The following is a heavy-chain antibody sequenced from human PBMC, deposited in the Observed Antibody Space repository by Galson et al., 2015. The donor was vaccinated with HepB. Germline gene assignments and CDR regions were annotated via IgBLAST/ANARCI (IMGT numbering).Heavy chain of an antibody. D-gene: IGHD1-26*01. CDR1: GGTFSSYA. J-gene: IGHJ2*01. V-gene: IGHV1-69*01. CDR2: IIPIFGTA. Sequence: QSGAEVKKPGESLKVSCKASGGTFSSYAISWVRQAPGQGLEWMGGIIPIFGTANYAQKFQGRVTITADESTSTAYMELSSLRSEDTAVYYCARAPRVGAQGRVDWYFDLWGRGTLVTVSS. CDR3: ARAPRVGAQGRVDWYFDL.